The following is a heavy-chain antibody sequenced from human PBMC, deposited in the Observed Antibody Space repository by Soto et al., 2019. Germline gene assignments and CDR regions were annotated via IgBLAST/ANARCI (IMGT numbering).Heavy chain of an antibody. V-gene: IGHV4-59*01. CDR3: ARDRSYSTSRYDAFDI. CDR1: GGSISSYY. J-gene: IGHJ3*02. Sequence: SETLSLTCTVSGGSISSYYWSWIRQPPGRGLEWIGYNFYSGSTDYNPSLKSRVTISLDTSKNQFSLRLSSVTAADTAVFYCARDRSYSTSRYDAFDIWGQGTMVTVSS. D-gene: IGHD6-6*01. CDR2: NFYSGST.